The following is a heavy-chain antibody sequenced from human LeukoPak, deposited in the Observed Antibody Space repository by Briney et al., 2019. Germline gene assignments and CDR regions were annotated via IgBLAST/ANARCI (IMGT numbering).Heavy chain of an antibody. V-gene: IGHV3-30*18. CDR3: AKDTIPNYYYYYYMDV. D-gene: IGHD3-9*01. Sequence: GGSLRLSCAASGLTFSSYGMHWVRQAPGKGLEWVAVISYDGSNKYYADSVKGRFTISRDNSKNTLYLQMNSLRAEDTAVYYCAKDTIPNYYYYYYMDVWGKGTTVTVS. J-gene: IGHJ6*03. CDR2: ISYDGSNK. CDR1: GLTFSSYG.